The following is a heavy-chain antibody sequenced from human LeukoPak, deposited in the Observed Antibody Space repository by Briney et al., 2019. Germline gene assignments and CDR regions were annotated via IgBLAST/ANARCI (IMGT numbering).Heavy chain of an antibody. Sequence: ASVKVSCKASGYTFTSYGISWVRQAPGQGLEWMGWISAYNGNTNYAQKLQGRATMTTDTSTSTAYMELRSLRSDDTAVYYCARDRYYYDSSGYYLVDYWGQGTLVTVSS. V-gene: IGHV1-18*01. J-gene: IGHJ4*02. CDR1: GYTFTSYG. CDR3: ARDRYYYDSSGYYLVDY. CDR2: ISAYNGNT. D-gene: IGHD3-22*01.